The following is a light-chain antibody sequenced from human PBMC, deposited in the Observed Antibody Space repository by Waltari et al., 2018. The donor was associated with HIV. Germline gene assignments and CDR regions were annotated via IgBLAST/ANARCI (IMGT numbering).Light chain of an antibody. Sequence: SYELTQPPSVSVSPGQTARITCSGDALPKKYAYWYQQRSGQAPLLVIYEDNKRPSGIPERFSGSSSGTMATLTISGAQVEDEADYSCFSTDSSGNHRVFGGGTKLTVL. V-gene: IGLV3-10*01. CDR2: EDN. J-gene: IGLJ3*02. CDR3: FSTDSSGNHRV. CDR1: ALPKKY.